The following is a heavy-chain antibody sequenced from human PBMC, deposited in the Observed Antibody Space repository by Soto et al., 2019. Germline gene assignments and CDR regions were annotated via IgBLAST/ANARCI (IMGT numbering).Heavy chain of an antibody. Sequence: QVQLQESGPGLVKPSETLSLTCTVSGGSISSYYWSWIRQPPGKGLEWIGYIYYSGSTNYNPSLKSRVTISVDTSKNQFSLKLSSVTAADTAVYYCARLTLDACDIWGQGTMVTVSS. CDR2: IYYSGST. CDR3: ARLTLDACDI. V-gene: IGHV4-59*08. CDR1: GGSISSYY. J-gene: IGHJ3*02.